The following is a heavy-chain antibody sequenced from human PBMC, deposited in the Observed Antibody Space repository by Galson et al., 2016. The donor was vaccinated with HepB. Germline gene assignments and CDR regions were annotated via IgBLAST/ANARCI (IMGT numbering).Heavy chain of an antibody. J-gene: IGHJ4*02. CDR1: GFSFSDYQ. V-gene: IGHV3-11*01. D-gene: IGHD3-3*01. Sequence: SLRLSCAVSGFSFSDYQMSWVRQAPGKGLEWISYISSSGSPLKYADSVKGRFTISRDNAEKSLYLQMNSLRAEDTALYYCAVGGTILEWPLSDYWGQGTLVTVSS. CDR2: ISSSGSPL. CDR3: AVGGTILEWPLSDY.